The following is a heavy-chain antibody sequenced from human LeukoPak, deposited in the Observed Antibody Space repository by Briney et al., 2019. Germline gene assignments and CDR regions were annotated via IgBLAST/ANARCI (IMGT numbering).Heavy chain of an antibody. CDR3: ARELEYYYDSSGYPLRWFDP. Sequence: SETLSLTCTVSGGSISSYYWSWIRQPPGKGLEWIGYIYYSGSTNYNPSLKSRVTISVDTSKNQFSLKLSSVTAADTAVYYCARELEYYYDSSGYPLRWFDPWGQGTLVTVSS. D-gene: IGHD3-22*01. V-gene: IGHV4-59*01. J-gene: IGHJ5*02. CDR1: GGSISSYY. CDR2: IYYSGST.